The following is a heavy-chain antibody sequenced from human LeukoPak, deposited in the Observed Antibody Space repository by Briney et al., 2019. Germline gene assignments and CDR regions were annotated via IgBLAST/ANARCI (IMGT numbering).Heavy chain of an antibody. CDR3: ARVGGATAVTMYFEY. CDR2: MTTSGDTI. CDR1: GITFSGYS. V-gene: IGHV3-48*02. J-gene: IGHJ4*02. D-gene: IGHD1-26*01. Sequence: GGSLRLSCVVSGITFSGYSMIWVRQAPGKGLEWLSFMTTSGDTIFYAESVKDRFTISRDNAKKSLYLQMNSLRDEDTAVYYCARVGGATAVTMYFEYWGQGTLVTVTS.